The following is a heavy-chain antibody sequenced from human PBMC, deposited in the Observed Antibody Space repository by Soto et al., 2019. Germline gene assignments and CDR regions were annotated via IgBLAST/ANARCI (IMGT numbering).Heavy chain of an antibody. D-gene: IGHD3-3*01. CDR2: ISGSGGST. V-gene: IGHV3-23*01. CDR3: AKVTYYDFWSGFYYGMDV. J-gene: IGHJ6*02. Sequence: LRLSCAASGFTFSSYAMSWVRQAPVSVLEWVSAISGSGGSTYYADSVKGRFTTSRDNSKNTLYLQMNSLRAEDTTVYYCAKVTYYDFWSGFYYGMDVWGQGTTVTVSS. CDR1: GFTFSSYA.